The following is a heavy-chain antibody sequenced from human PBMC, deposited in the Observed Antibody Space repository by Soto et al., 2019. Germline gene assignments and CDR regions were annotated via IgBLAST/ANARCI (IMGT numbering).Heavy chain of an antibody. CDR3: ARGADSSGTNTAAYYFDY. CDR2: ISAYNGNT. CDR1: GYTFTSYG. D-gene: IGHD6-19*01. Sequence: QVQLVQSGAEVKKPGASVKVSCKASGYTFTSYGISWVRQAPGQWLDWIGWISAYNGNTNYAQKLQGRVTITTATSTRTAYMELRSLRSDDTAVYYCARGADSSGTNTAAYYFDYWGQGTLVTVSS. V-gene: IGHV1-18*01. J-gene: IGHJ4*02.